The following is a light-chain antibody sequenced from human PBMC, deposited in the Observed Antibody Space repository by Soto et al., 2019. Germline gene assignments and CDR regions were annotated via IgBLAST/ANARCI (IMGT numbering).Light chain of an antibody. CDR2: DTS. J-gene: IGKJ5*01. V-gene: IGKV3-11*01. CDR3: QQSYITPYT. Sequence: VVTRSPATLSLSPVERATLSCRASQSVRSYLAWYQQKPGQAPRLLIYDTSNRATGVPARFSGSGSGTDFTLTISSLQPEDFATYYCQQSYITPYTFGQGTRLEIK. CDR1: QSVRSY.